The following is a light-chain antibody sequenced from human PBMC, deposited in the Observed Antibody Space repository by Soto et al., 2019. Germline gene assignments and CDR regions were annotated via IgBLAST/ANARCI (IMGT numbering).Light chain of an antibody. Sequence: EIVMTQSPATLSVSPGERVTLSCRASQSVSNNLAWYQQKPGQAPRLLISGASTRATGIPARFSGSGSGTELALTISSLQSEDFAVYYCQHFTNWPPTFGQGTKLEIK. CDR1: QSVSNN. CDR2: GAS. J-gene: IGKJ2*01. CDR3: QHFTNWPPT. V-gene: IGKV3-15*01.